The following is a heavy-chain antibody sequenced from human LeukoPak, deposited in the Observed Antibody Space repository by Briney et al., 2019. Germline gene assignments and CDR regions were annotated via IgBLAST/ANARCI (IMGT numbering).Heavy chain of an antibody. V-gene: IGHV3-15*01. CDR2: IKSKTDGGTI. D-gene: IGHD2-15*01. Sequence: GGSLRLSCAASGLTFSTAWVNWVRQAPGKGLEWVGRIKSKTDGGTIDYAAPVKGRFTISRDDSKNTLYLQMNSLKTEDTAVYYCTTDGYCSGGNCYSYDYWGLGTLVTVSS. J-gene: IGHJ4*02. CDR3: TTDGYCSGGNCYSYDY. CDR1: GLTFSTAW.